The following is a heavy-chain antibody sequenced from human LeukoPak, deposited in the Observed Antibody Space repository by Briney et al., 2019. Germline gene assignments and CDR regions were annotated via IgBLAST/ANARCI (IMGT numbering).Heavy chain of an antibody. CDR2: IIPIFGIA. CDR3: ASHLLLGMATIGRTFDY. Sequence: SVKVSCKASGGTFSSYAISWVRQAPGQGLEWMGRIIPIFGIANYAQKFQGRVTITADKSTSTAYMELSSLRSEDTAVYYCASHLLLGMATIGRTFDYWGQGTLVTVSS. V-gene: IGHV1-69*04. D-gene: IGHD5-24*01. CDR1: GGTFSSYA. J-gene: IGHJ4*02.